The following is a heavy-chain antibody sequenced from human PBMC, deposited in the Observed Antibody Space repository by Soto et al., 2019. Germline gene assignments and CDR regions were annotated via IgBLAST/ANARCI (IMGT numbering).Heavy chain of an antibody. CDR1: GFTFSSYG. CDR3: AKAGGGYSYGWDFDY. V-gene: IGHV3-30*18. J-gene: IGHJ4*02. CDR2: ISYDGSNK. Sequence: QVQLVESGGGVVQPGRSLRLSCAASGFTFSSYGMHWVRQAPGKGLEWVAVISYDGSNKYYADSVKGRFTISRDNSKNTLYLQMNSLRAEDTAVYYCAKAGGGYSYGWDFDYWGQGTLVTVSS. D-gene: IGHD5-18*01.